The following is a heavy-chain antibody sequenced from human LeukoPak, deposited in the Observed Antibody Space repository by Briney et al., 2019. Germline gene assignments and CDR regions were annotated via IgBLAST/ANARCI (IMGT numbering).Heavy chain of an antibody. CDR3: ARRHYDYVWGSPYTSYYFDY. J-gene: IGHJ4*02. CDR1: GYTFTSYG. V-gene: IGHV1-18*01. D-gene: IGHD3-16*01. CDR2: ISAYNGNT. Sequence: ASVKVSCKASGYTFTSYGISWVRQAPGQGLEWMGWISAYNGNTNYAQKLQGRVTMTTDTSTSTAYMELRSLRSDDTAVYYCARRHYDYVWGSPYTSYYFDYWGRGTLVTVSS.